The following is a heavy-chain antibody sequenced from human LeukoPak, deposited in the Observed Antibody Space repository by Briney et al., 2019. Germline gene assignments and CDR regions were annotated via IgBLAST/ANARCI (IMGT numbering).Heavy chain of an antibody. Sequence: GGSLRLSCAASGFTFSSYAMSWVRQAPGKGLEWVSAISGSGGSTYYADSVKCRFTISRDNSKNTLYLQMNSLRAEDTAVYYCAKVLTPQYYYYYYMDVWGKGTTVTVSS. V-gene: IGHV3-23*01. J-gene: IGHJ6*03. CDR1: GFTFSSYA. CDR2: ISGSGGST. CDR3: AKVLTPQYYYYYYMDV.